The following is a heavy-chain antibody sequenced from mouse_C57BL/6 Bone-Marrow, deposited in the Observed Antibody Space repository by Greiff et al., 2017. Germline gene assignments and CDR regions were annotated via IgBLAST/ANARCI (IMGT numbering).Heavy chain of an antibody. CDR3: ARCAQATDYFDY. CDR1: GYTFTSYW. V-gene: IGHV1-52*01. CDR2: IDPSDSET. Sequence: QVQLQQPGAELVRPGSSVKLSCKASGYTFTSYWMHWVKQRPIQGLEWIGNIDPSDSETHYNQKFKDKATLTVEKSSSTAYMQLSSLTSEDSAVYYCARCAQATDYFDYWGQGTTLTVSS. J-gene: IGHJ2*01. D-gene: IGHD3-2*02.